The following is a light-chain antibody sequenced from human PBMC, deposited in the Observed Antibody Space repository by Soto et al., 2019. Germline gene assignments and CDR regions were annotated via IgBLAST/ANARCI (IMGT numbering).Light chain of an antibody. CDR3: QQYHSYSSRET. Sequence: DIQMTQSPSTLSASVGDRVTLTCRASQSISSWLAWYQQKPGKAPKLLIYDASTLDTGVPARFSRSGSGTSLTLYIISMQPDDFADYDFQQYHSYSSRETFGQGTKVEIK. V-gene: IGKV1-5*01. CDR1: QSISSW. CDR2: DAS. J-gene: IGKJ1*01.